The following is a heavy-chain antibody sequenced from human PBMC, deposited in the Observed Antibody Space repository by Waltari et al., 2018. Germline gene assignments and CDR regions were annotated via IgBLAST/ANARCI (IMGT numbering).Heavy chain of an antibody. CDR1: GGSFSGYY. CDR2: INHSGST. J-gene: IGHJ4*02. D-gene: IGHD3-3*01. CDR3: ARGRSYDFWSGYLN. Sequence: QVQLQQWGAGLLKPSETLSLTCAVYGGSFSGYYWSWIRQPPGKGMEWIGEINHSGSTNCNPSLKGRVTISVGPSKSQFSLKLSAVTAADTAVYYGARGRSYDFWSGYLNWGQGTLVTVSS. V-gene: IGHV4-34*01.